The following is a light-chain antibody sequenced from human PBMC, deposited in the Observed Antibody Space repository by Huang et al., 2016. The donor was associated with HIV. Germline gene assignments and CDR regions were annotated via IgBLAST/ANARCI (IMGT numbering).Light chain of an antibody. V-gene: IGKV1-33*01. Sequence: DIQMTQSPSSLSASVGDRVTITCQASQDISNYLNWFQQKSGKAPKLLIDDASNLQSGVPSRFSGSGSGTDFSLTISGLQPEDIATYYCQQYDYFPYTFGQGTRLDIK. CDR3: QQYDYFPYT. CDR1: QDISNY. J-gene: IGKJ2*01. CDR2: DAS.